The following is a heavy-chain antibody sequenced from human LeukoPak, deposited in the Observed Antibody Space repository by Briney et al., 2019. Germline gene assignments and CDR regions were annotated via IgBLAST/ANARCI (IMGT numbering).Heavy chain of an antibody. J-gene: IGHJ4*02. CDR1: GFTFDDYA. Sequence: PGRSLRLSCAASGFTFDDYAMHWVRQAPGKGLEWVSAISWNSGSIGYADSVKGRFTISRDNAKNSLYLQMNSLRAEDTALYYCAKDGDFWSGYVTPYYFDYWGQGTLVTVSS. CDR3: AKDGDFWSGYVTPYYFDY. D-gene: IGHD3-3*01. CDR2: ISWNSGSI. V-gene: IGHV3-9*01.